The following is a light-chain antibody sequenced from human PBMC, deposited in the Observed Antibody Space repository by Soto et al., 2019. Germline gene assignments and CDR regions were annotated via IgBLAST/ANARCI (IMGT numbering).Light chain of an antibody. CDR1: SSDVGGYNY. J-gene: IGLJ1*01. CDR3: SSYAGSNIL. Sequence: SALTQPPSASGSPGQSVTISCTGTSSDVGGYNYVSSYQQHPGKAPKLMIYEVNKRPSGVPDRFSASKSGNTASLTVSGLQAEDEADYYCSSYAGSNILFGTGTKLTVL. V-gene: IGLV2-8*01. CDR2: EVN.